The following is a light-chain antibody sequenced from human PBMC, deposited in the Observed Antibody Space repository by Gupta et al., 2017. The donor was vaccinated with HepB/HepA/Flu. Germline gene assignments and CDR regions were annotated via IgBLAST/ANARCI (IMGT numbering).Light chain of an antibody. V-gene: IGKV2-28*01. CDR1: QSLPHGNGVQY. Sequence: DIVMTQYPLSLPVTPGEPASISCRSSQSLPHGNGVQYLDWYLQKPGQSPQLLIYVGCNRASGVRGRFSGSGSGTDFTFEISRGEAEDVGIYYCRQGLQTPPTFGQGTXVEIK. J-gene: IGKJ1*01. CDR3: RQGLQTPPT. CDR2: VGC.